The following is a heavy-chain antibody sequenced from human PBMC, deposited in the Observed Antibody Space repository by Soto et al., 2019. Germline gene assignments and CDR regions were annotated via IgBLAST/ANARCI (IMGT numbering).Heavy chain of an antibody. CDR3: ASMTTVTTFNHFDY. CDR2: IYYSGST. D-gene: IGHD4-17*01. CDR1: GGSVSSGSYY. V-gene: IGHV4-61*01. J-gene: IGHJ4*02. Sequence: QVQLQESGPGLVKPSETLSLTCTVSGGSVSSGSYYWSWIRQPPGKGLEWIGYIYYSGSTNYNPSLKRRVTIAVDTSKNQFSLTLSSVTAADTAVYYCASMTTVTTFNHFDYWGQGTLVTVSS.